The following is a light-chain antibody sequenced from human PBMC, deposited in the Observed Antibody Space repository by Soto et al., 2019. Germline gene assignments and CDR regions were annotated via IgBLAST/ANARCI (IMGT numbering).Light chain of an antibody. J-gene: IGLJ1*01. Sequence: QSVLTQPASVSGSPGQSITISCTGTSSDVGGYNYVSWYQQHPGKVPKLMIYDVSNRPSGVSNRFSGSKSGNTASLTISGLQAEDEADYYCISYTSSSPYVFGIGTKLTVL. CDR3: ISYTSSSPYV. CDR2: DVS. CDR1: SSDVGGYNY. V-gene: IGLV2-14*03.